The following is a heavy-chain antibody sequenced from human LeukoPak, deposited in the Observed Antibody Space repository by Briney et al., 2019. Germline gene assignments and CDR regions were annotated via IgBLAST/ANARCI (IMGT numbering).Heavy chain of an antibody. CDR2: ISYDGSNK. J-gene: IGHJ4*02. V-gene: IGHV3-30*18. Sequence: GGSLRLSCAASGFTFSSYSMNWVRQAPGKGLEWVAVISYDGSNKYYADSVKGRFTISRDNSKNTLYLQMNSLRAEDTAVYYCAKDIELRVGSSWYKWGQGTLVTVSS. CDR3: AKDIELRVGSSWYK. CDR1: GFTFSSYS. D-gene: IGHD6-13*01.